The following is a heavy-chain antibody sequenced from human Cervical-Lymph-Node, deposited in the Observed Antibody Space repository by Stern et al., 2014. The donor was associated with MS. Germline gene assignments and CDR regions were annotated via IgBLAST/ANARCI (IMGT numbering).Heavy chain of an antibody. CDR3: ATLRGRVTYYYGMDV. Sequence: QVQLVQSGAEVKKPGASVKVSCKVSGYTLSEISMHWVRQAPGKGLEWMGGVDPEHGETRYAQKFQGRVTMAEDRSTDTAYMELSILRSEDTAVYYCATLRGRVTYYYGMDVWGQGTTVTVSS. CDR1: GYTLSEIS. J-gene: IGHJ6*02. V-gene: IGHV1-24*01. D-gene: IGHD2-21*02. CDR2: VDPEHGET.